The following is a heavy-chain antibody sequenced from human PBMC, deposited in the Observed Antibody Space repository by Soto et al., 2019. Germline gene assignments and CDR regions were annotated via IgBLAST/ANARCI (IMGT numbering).Heavy chain of an antibody. CDR1: GDTFDIYG. CDR3: ARGSIHVADSSGHAFDS. J-gene: IGHJ4*02. CDR2: IIPIFETA. V-gene: IGHV1-69*06. Sequence: QVELVQSGAEVKKPGSSVKVSCKASGDTFDIYGFNWVRQAPGAGRDWMGVIIPIFETADYGQKLQGRVSITADKSTSTAYMELGSLTSEDTAVYYCARGSIHVADSSGHAFDSWGQGTLISVTS. D-gene: IGHD3-22*01.